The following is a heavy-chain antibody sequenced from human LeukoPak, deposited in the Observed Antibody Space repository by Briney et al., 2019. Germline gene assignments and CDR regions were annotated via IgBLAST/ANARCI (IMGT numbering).Heavy chain of an antibody. J-gene: IGHJ4*02. V-gene: IGHV4-4*07. CDR2: IYSSGNT. D-gene: IGHD4-23*01. CDR3: ARNSGDY. Sequence: SETLSLTCSVSGGSISDFYWSWIRQPAGKGLEWIGRIYSSGNTNYNPSLKSRVTVSLDASKNQFSLKLSSVTAPDTAVYYCARNSGDYWGQGTLVTVSS. CDR1: GGSISDFY.